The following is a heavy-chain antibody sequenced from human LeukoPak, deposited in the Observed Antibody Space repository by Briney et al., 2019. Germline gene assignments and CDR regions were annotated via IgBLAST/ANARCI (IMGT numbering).Heavy chain of an antibody. J-gene: IGHJ4*02. CDR2: ISYDGSNE. Sequence: GGSLRLSCAASGFTFSNYAMHWVRQAPGKGLEWVAVISYDGSNEYYADSVKGRFTVSRDNSKNTLYLQMNSLRAEDTAVYYCARDKSYGDSSDYWGQGTLVTVSS. V-gene: IGHV3-30-3*01. D-gene: IGHD4-17*01. CDR1: GFTFSNYA. CDR3: ARDKSYGDSSDY.